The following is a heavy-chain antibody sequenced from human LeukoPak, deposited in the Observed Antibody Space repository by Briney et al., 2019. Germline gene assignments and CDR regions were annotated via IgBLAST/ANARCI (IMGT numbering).Heavy chain of an antibody. V-gene: IGHV3-33*08. CDR3: ARGVRYSSGYFDY. Sequence: GGSLRLSCTASGFTFSSYGMHWVRRAPGKGLEWVAVIWYDGSNKYYADSVKGRFTISRDNSKNTLYLQMNSLRAEDTAVYYCARGVRYSSGYFDYWGQGTLVTVSS. J-gene: IGHJ4*02. D-gene: IGHD6-19*01. CDR1: GFTFSSYG. CDR2: IWYDGSNK.